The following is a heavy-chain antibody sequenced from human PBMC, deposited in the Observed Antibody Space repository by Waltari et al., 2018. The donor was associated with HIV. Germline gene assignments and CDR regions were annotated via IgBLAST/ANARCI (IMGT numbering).Heavy chain of an antibody. CDR2: ISRDNRES. CDR3: VRDDPGYEPIDY. Sequence: VRLMESGGGLVEPGGSLPISCAASGFPFTPYTMNWIRHIPGKGLEWLASISRDNRESYFIDSIKGRFTISRDNAANSVFLHMDRLRVDDTARYFCVRDDPGYEPIDYWGRGTLVTVSS. V-gene: IGHV3-21*02. D-gene: IGHD2-2*01. CDR1: GFPFTPYT. J-gene: IGHJ4*02.